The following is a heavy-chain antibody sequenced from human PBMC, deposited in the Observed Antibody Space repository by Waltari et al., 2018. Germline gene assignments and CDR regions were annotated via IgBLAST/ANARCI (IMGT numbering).Heavy chain of an antibody. J-gene: IGHJ4*02. CDR3: AKVLVSTVTAAPLFDH. Sequence: EVQLLESGGGLVEPGGSLRLSCTASGFRFSHYGISWVRQAPGKGLDWVSAISNTGLSTYYADSVKGRFTISRDNSKNTLYLQMDSLRAEDTALYYCAKVLVSTVTAAPLFDHWGQGTLVTVSS. CDR2: ISNTGLST. D-gene: IGHD4-17*01. CDR1: GFRFSHYG. V-gene: IGHV3-23*01.